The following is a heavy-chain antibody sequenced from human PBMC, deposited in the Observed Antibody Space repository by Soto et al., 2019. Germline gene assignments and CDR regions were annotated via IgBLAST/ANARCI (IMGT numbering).Heavy chain of an antibody. D-gene: IGHD1-26*01. CDR1: GGSVSSGSYY. CDR3: AREEGATTGDYFDY. J-gene: IGHJ4*02. V-gene: IGHV4-61*01. CDR2: IYYSGST. Sequence: QVQLQESGPGLVKPSETLSLTCTVSGGSVSSGSYYWSWIRQPPGKGLEWIGYIYYSGSTNYNPSLKSRVTISVDTSKNQFSLKLSSVTAAGTAVYYCAREEGATTGDYFDYWGQGTLVTVSS.